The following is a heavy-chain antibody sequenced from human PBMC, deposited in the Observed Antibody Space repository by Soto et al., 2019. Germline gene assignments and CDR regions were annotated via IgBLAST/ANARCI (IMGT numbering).Heavy chain of an antibody. V-gene: IGHV4-39*01. D-gene: IGHD5-18*01. J-gene: IGHJ4*02. Sequence: QLQLQESGPGLVKPSETQSLTCTVSGGSISSNSYYWAWIRQPPGKGLEWIGSGYHGGNTCYNPSHKSRVTISVDTSTNQFSLKLNSVTAADTAVYYCARHLSGYGYLYFEYWGQGILVTVSS. CDR3: ARHLSGYGYLYFEY. CDR2: GYHGGNT. CDR1: GGSISSNSYY.